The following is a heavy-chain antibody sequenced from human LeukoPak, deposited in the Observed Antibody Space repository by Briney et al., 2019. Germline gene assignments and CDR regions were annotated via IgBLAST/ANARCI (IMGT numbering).Heavy chain of an antibody. J-gene: IGHJ4*02. V-gene: IGHV3-74*01. Sequence: GGSLRLSCAASGFTFSSYWMHWVRRAPGKGLVWVSRINSDGSSTSYADSVKGRFTISRDNAKNTLYLQMNSLRAEDTAVYYCARAGDWNGVDYFDYWGQGTLVTVSS. CDR1: GFTFSSYW. CDR2: INSDGSST. D-gene: IGHD1-1*01. CDR3: ARAGDWNGVDYFDY.